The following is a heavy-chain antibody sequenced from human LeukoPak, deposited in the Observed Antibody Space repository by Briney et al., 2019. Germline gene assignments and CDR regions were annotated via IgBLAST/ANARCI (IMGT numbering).Heavy chain of an antibody. D-gene: IGHD3-22*01. J-gene: IGHJ4*02. V-gene: IGHV3-21*04. CDR3: AKDYYDSSGYYYGY. CDR2: ISSTSTDI. Sequence: PGGSLRLSCAASGFTFSSYSMNWVRQAPGKGLEWVSSISSTSTDIYYADSVKGRFTISRDNSKNTLYLQMNSLRAEDTAVYYCAKDYYDSSGYYYGYWGQGTLVTVSS. CDR1: GFTFSSYS.